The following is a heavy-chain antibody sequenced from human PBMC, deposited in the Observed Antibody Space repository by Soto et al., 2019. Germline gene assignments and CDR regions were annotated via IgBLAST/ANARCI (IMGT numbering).Heavy chain of an antibody. D-gene: IGHD5-12*01. CDR3: ARLYSGYDIWLFGP. V-gene: IGHV4-34*01. Sequence: SETLSLTCAVYGGSFSGYYWTWIRQPPGTGLEWIGEINHSGSTNYNPSLKSRVTISVDTSKNQFSLKLSSVTAADTAVYYCARLYSGYDIWLFGPWGQGTLVTVSS. CDR1: GGSFSGYY. CDR2: INHSGST. J-gene: IGHJ5*02.